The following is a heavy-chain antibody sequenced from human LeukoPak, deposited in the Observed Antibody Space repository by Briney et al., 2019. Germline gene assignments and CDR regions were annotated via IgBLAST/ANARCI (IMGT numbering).Heavy chain of an antibody. J-gene: IGHJ4*02. D-gene: IGHD2/OR15-2a*01. Sequence: SETLSLTCTVSGGSISSSSYYWGWIRQPPGKGLEWIGSIYYSGSTYYNPSLKSRVTISVDTSKNQFSLKLSSVTAADTAVYYCARDGENYYDFWGQGTLVTVSS. CDR1: GGSISSSSYY. CDR3: ARDGENYYDF. V-gene: IGHV4-39*07. CDR2: IYYSGST.